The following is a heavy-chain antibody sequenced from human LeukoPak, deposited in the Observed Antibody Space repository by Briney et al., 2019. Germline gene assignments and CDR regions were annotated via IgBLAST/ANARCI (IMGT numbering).Heavy chain of an antibody. Sequence: SETLSLTCTVSGGSISSYYWSWIRQPPGNGLEWIGYIYYSGSTNYNPSLKSRVTISVDTSKNQFSLKLSSVTAADTAVYYCARDRLRGVYFDYWGQGTLVTVSS. D-gene: IGHD3-10*01. CDR3: ARDRLRGVYFDY. CDR2: IYYSGST. CDR1: GGSISSYY. J-gene: IGHJ4*02. V-gene: IGHV4-59*01.